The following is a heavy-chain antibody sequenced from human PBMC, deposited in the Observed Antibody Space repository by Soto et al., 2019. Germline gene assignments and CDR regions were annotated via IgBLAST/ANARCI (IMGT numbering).Heavy chain of an antibody. D-gene: IGHD3-9*01. J-gene: IGHJ5*02. CDR3: TTLRLDP. V-gene: IGHV1-2*02. CDR2: VNPNTGLT. Sequence: QVQLVQSGSEVRKPGASVKVSCQASGYTFTALYMNWVRQAPGQGLEWMGWVNPNTGLTTHAQKFQGRVIVTRDTSINTAYMELGGLTSDDTAVYYCTTLRLDPWGQGTLVTVSS. CDR1: GYTFTALY.